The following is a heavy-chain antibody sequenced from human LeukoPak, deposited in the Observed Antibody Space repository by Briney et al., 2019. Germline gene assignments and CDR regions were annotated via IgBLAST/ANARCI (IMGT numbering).Heavy chain of an antibody. J-gene: IGHJ4*02. CDR3: ARSGSGWEPRRYFDY. Sequence: GGSLRLSCVASGFTVSSNYMSWVRQAPGKGLQWVSVIYSGGRTYYADSVKGRFTISRDNSKNTLYLQMNSLRAEDTAVYYCARSGSGWEPRRYFDYWGQGTLVTVSS. V-gene: IGHV3-53*01. CDR2: IYSGGRT. D-gene: IGHD6-19*01. CDR1: GFTVSSNY.